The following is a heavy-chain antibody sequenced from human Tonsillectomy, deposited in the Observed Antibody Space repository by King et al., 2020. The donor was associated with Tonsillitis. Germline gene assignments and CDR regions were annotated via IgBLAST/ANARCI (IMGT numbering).Heavy chain of an antibody. D-gene: IGHD5/OR15-5a*01. Sequence: VQLVESGGGLVQPGGSLRLSCAASGFTFSDHYMDWVRQAPGKGLEWFGRTRNKANSYTTEYAASVKGRFTISRDDSKNSLYLQMNSLKTEDTAVYYCTRVGVSTRISDYGGQGTLVTVSS. CDR2: TRNKANSYTT. J-gene: IGHJ4*02. CDR3: TRVGVSTRISDY. CDR1: GFTFSDHY. V-gene: IGHV3-72*01.